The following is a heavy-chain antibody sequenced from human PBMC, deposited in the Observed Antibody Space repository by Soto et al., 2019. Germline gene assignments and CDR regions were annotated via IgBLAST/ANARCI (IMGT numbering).Heavy chain of an antibody. J-gene: IGHJ4*02. CDR2: MNPNSGNT. CDR1: GYTFTSYD. D-gene: IGHD2-15*01. Sequence: ASVKVSCKASGYTFTSYDINWVRQATGQGLEWMGWMNPNSGNTGYAQKFQGRVTMTRNTSISTAYMELSSLRSEDTAVYYCARNGLKSYCSGGSCYSPPMNYWGQGTLVTVSS. V-gene: IGHV1-8*01. CDR3: ARNGLKSYCSGGSCYSPPMNY.